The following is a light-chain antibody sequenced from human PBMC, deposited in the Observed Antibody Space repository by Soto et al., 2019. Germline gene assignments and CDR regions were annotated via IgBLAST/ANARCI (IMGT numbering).Light chain of an antibody. CDR1: QSVSYK. CDR2: GAF. CDR3: QQYKNWPPLT. V-gene: IGKV3-15*01. Sequence: ERVMKQSPATLSVSPRKTATLSCRASQSVSYKLAWYQQKPGQGPRLVIYGAFSRATGIPARFSGSGSGTEFTLTISSLQYEDFAVYYCQQYKNWPPLTFGGGTKVEIK. J-gene: IGKJ4*01.